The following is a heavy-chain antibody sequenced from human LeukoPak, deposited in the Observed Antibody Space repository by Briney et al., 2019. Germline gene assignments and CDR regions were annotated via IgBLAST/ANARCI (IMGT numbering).Heavy chain of an antibody. CDR3: ARDSFRGNAFDI. CDR2: ISSSSSYI. D-gene: IGHD3-3*02. J-gene: IGHJ3*02. CDR1: GFTFSSYS. Sequence: GGSLRLSCAASGFTFSSYSMNWVRQAPGRGLEWVSSISSSSSYIYYADSVKGRFTISRDSAKNSLYLQMNSLRAEDTAVYYCARDSFRGNAFDIWGQGTMVTVSS. V-gene: IGHV3-21*01.